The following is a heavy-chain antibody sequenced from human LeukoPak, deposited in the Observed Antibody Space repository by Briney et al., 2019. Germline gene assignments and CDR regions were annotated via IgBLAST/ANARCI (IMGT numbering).Heavy chain of an antibody. CDR3: VDDSSGYYAY. V-gene: IGHV3-21*01. D-gene: IGHD3-22*01. CDR1: GFTFSSYT. J-gene: IGHJ4*02. CDR2: ISSSSSYI. Sequence: GGSLRLSCAASGFTFSSYTMNWVRQAPGKGLEWVSSISSSSSYIYYADSVKGRFTISRDNAKNSPYLQMNSLRAEDTAVYYCVDDSSGYYAYWGQGTLVTVSS.